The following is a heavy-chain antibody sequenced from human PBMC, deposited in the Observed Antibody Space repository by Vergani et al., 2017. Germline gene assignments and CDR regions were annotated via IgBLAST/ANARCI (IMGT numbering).Heavy chain of an antibody. CDR1: GVSFSGYY. J-gene: IGHJ6*03. V-gene: IGHV4-34*01. CDR3: ARQYYYYYYMDV. CDR2: INHSGSN. Sequence: QVQLQQWGAGLLKPSETLSLTCAVYGVSFSGYYCNWIRQPPGQGLEWIGEINHSGSNNYKPSLKSRVTISVDPSKNQFALKLSSVTAADTAVDYCARQYYYYYYMDVWGKGTTVTVSS.